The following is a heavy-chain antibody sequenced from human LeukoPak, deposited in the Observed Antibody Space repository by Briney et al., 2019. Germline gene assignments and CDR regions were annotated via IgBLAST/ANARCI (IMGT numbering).Heavy chain of an antibody. J-gene: IGHJ5*02. Sequence: SQTLSLTCTVSGGSISSGSYYWSWIRQPAGKGLEWIGRIYTSGSTNYNPSLKSRVTTSVDTSKNQFSLKLSSVTAADTAVYYCASGFSYSSSWFWFDPWGQGTLVTVSS. V-gene: IGHV4-61*02. D-gene: IGHD6-13*01. CDR3: ASGFSYSSSWFWFDP. CDR1: GGSISSGSYY. CDR2: IYTSGST.